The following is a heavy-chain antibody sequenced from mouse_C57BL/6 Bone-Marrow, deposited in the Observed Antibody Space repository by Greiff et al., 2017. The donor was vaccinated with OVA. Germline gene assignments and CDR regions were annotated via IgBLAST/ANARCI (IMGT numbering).Heavy chain of an antibody. V-gene: IGHV14-2*01. CDR2: IDPEDGET. CDR1: GFNIKDSY. CDR3: ARDGYYIDY. Sequence: EVMLVESGAELVKPGASVKLSCTASGFNIKDSYMHWVKQRTEQGLEWIGRIDPEDGETKYDPKFKGKATITADTSSNTAYLQLSSLTSEDTAVYYCARDGYYIDYWGQGTTLTVSS. D-gene: IGHD2-3*01. J-gene: IGHJ2*01.